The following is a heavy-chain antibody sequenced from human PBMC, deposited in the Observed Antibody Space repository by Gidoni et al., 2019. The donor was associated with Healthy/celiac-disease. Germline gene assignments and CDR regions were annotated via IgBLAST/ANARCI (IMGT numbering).Heavy chain of an antibody. J-gene: IGHJ6*02. CDR2: INPNSGCT. Sequence: QVQLVQSGAEVKKPGASVKVTCKASGNTYTGYYMHSVRQATGQGLEWMGWINPNSGCTTYAQKFQGWVTMTRDTSISTAYMELSRLRSDDTAVYYCARLPLVPAAMGDYYYYYGMDVWGQGTTVTVSS. CDR3: ARLPLVPAAMGDYYYYYGMDV. V-gene: IGHV1-2*04. D-gene: IGHD2-2*01. CDR1: GNTYTGYY.